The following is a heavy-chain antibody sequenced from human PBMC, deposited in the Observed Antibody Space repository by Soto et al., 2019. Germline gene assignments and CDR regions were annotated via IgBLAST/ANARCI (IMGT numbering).Heavy chain of an antibody. Sequence: GESLKISCKGSGYSFTIYWISWVRQMPGKGLEWMGRIDPSDSYTNYSPSFQGHVTISADKSISTAYLQWSSLKASDTAMYYCARHRGYDWNSDFDYWGQGTLVTVSS. V-gene: IGHV5-10-1*01. CDR1: GYSFTIYW. J-gene: IGHJ4*02. CDR2: IDPSDSYT. CDR3: ARHRGYDWNSDFDY. D-gene: IGHD1-7*01.